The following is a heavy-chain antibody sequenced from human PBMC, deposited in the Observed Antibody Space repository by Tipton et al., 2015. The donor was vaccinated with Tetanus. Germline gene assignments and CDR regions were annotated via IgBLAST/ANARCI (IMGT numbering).Heavy chain of an antibody. Sequence: GLVKPSETLSLTCTVSGGSISSYYWSWIRQPPGKGLEWIGYIYYSGSTNYNPSLKSRVTISVDTSKNQFSLKLSSVTAADTAVYYCASSTGVTIFGVVTISPYGAFDIWGQGTMVTVSS. CDR2: IYYSGST. CDR3: ASSTGVTIFGVVTISPYGAFDI. D-gene: IGHD3-3*01. J-gene: IGHJ3*02. CDR1: GGSISSYY. V-gene: IGHV4-59*01.